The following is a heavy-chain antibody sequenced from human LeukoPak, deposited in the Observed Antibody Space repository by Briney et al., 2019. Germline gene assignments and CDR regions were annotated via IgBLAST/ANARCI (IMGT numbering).Heavy chain of an antibody. V-gene: IGHV3-11*01. CDR1: GLTFSDYY. CDR2: ISSSGSTI. CDR3: AREGANSYNWFDP. J-gene: IGHJ5*02. Sequence: GGSLRLSCAASGLTFSDYYMSWIRQAPGKGLEWVSYISSSGSTIYYADSVKGRFTISRDNAKNSLYLQMNSLRAEDTAVYYCAREGANSYNWFDPWGQGTLVTVSS. D-gene: IGHD4-23*01.